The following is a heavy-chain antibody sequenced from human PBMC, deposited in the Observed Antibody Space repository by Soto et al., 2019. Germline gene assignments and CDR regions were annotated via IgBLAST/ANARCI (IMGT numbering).Heavy chain of an antibody. Sequence: PWGSLRLSCAASGFTFVDYYIILIRHSPFKWLEWVSYISSSSSYTNYADSVKGRFTISRDNAKNSLYLQMNSLRAEDTAVYYCARDRATVTTNYAFDIWGQGTMVTVSS. CDR1: GFTFVDYY. D-gene: IGHD4-17*01. CDR3: ARDRATVTTNYAFDI. V-gene: IGHV3-11*06. J-gene: IGHJ3*02. CDR2: ISSSSSYT.